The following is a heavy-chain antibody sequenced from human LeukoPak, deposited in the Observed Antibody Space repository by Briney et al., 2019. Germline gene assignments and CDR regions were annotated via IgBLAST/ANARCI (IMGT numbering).Heavy chain of an antibody. Sequence: PGRSLRLSCAASGFTFSSYAMHWVRQAPGKGLEWVANIKQDGSEKYYVDSVKGRFTISRDNAKNSLYLQMNSLRAEDTAVYYCARDSKYSSSNWFDPWGQGTLVTVSS. D-gene: IGHD6-6*01. V-gene: IGHV3-7*01. CDR2: IKQDGSEK. CDR1: GFTFSSYA. CDR3: ARDSKYSSSNWFDP. J-gene: IGHJ5*02.